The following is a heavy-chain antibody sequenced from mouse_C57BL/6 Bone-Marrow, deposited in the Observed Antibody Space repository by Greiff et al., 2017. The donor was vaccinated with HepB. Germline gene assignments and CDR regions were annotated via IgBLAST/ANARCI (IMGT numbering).Heavy chain of an antibody. CDR1: GYTFTSYW. Sequence: QVQLKESGAELVMPGASVKLSCKASGYTFTSYWMHWVKQRPGQGLEWIGEIDPSDSYTNYNQKFKGKSTLTVDKSSSTAYMQLSSLTSEDSAVYYCARDYYGSSYVGFDYWGQGTTLTVSS. J-gene: IGHJ2*01. V-gene: IGHV1-69*01. CDR3: ARDYYGSSYVGFDY. CDR2: IDPSDSYT. D-gene: IGHD1-1*01.